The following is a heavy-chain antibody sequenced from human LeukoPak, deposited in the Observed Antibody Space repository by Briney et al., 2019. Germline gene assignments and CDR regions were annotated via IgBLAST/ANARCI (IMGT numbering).Heavy chain of an antibody. CDR2: IDYDSSHI. D-gene: IGHD3-9*01. J-gene: IGHJ4*02. Sequence: PGGSLRLSCAASGFTFSTSAMNWVRQDPGKGLEWVSSIDYDSSHIYYAASVRGRFTISRDNARNSVYLQMNSLRVEDTAVYYCARDPLRYLRVGHYDYWGQGTLVAVSS. V-gene: IGHV3-21*01. CDR1: GFTFSTSA. CDR3: ARDPLRYLRVGHYDY.